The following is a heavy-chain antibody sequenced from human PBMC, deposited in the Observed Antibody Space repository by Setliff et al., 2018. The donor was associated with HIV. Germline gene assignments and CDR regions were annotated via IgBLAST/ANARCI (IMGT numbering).Heavy chain of an antibody. CDR1: GDSIRSARHS. CDR3: ARARAAGFGITGFDS. J-gene: IGHJ4*02. D-gene: IGHD6-19*01. Sequence: KPSETLSLTCSVSGDSIRSARHSWTWIRQPVGKPPEWLGHVFSAGHSNYNPSLRGRVAMSLDQYKNQFSLSLDSVTAADTAVYSCARARAAGFGITGFDSWGQGTQVTVSS. CDR2: VFSAGHS. V-gene: IGHV4-61*09.